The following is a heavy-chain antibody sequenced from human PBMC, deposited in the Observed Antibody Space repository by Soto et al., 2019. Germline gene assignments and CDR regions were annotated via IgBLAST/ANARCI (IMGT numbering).Heavy chain of an antibody. CDR3: VSQRTTVPTQAYFDY. CDR2: FYYRGRS. J-gene: IGHJ4*02. D-gene: IGHD4-17*01. V-gene: IGHV4-39*01. Sequence: SETLSLTCTFSCGSVTNSSYYWGWIRQPPGKGLEWIGSFYYRGRSYSKSSVKSRVTISVDTSKNRFSLSLNSVTASDTAVYFCVSQRTTVPTQAYFDYWGPGALVTVSS. CDR1: CGSVTNSSYY.